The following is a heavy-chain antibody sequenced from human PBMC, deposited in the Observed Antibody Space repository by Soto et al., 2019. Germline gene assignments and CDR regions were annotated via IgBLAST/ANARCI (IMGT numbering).Heavy chain of an antibody. J-gene: IGHJ6*02. CDR3: ARGERYCSSTSCYRGYGMDV. CDR2: INPSGGST. V-gene: IGHV1-46*01. CDR1: GYTFTSYY. D-gene: IGHD2-2*02. Sequence: ASVKVSCKASGYTFTSYYMHWVRQAPGQGLEWMGIINPSGGSTSYAQKFQGRVTMTRDTSTSTVYMELSSLRSEDTAVYYCARGERYCSSTSCYRGYGMDVWGQGTTVTVSS.